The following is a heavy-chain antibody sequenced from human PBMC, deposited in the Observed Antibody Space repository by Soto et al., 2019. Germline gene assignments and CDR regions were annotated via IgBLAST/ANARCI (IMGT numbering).Heavy chain of an antibody. CDR3: ASPPLVTVQTIEAEFFQH. Sequence: SETLSLTCTVSGFSIAHGQWWSWVRQSPGKGLEWIGDVFRSGGINYNPSLNSRVTISVHTSNNQFSLKLSSVTAADSAVYFCASPPLVTVQTIEAEFFQHWGQGALVTVSS. V-gene: IGHV4-38-2*02. CDR1: GFSIAHGQW. J-gene: IGHJ1*01. D-gene: IGHD4-4*01. CDR2: VFRSGGI.